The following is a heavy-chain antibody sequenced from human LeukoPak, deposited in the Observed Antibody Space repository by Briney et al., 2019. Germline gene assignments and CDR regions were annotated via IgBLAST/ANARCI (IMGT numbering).Heavy chain of an antibody. V-gene: IGHV4-34*01. Sequence: SETLSLTCAVYGGSFSGYYWSWIRQPPGKGLEWIGEINHSGSTNYNPSLKSRVTISVDTSKNQFSLKLSSVTAADTAVYYCARGPSITMVRGGQWYYYMDVWGKGTTVTISS. D-gene: IGHD3-10*01. CDR1: GGSFSGYY. CDR3: ARGPSITMVRGGQWYYYMDV. CDR2: INHSGST. J-gene: IGHJ6*03.